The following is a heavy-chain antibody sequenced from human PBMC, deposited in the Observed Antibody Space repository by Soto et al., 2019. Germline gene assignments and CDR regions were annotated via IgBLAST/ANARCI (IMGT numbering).Heavy chain of an antibody. J-gene: IGHJ6*02. D-gene: IGHD5-18*01. CDR2: VIPLFDTA. CDR3: ATGGHNDGYNFYPGMDV. Sequence: QEQVVQSGAEVKKPGSSVKVSCKVSGGIFTNNAISWVRQAPGQGLEWLGGVIPLFDTAYYAQIFRGRFRISADGASTTAYMELSGLTSADTAVYFCATGGHNDGYNFYPGMDVWGQGTTVTVS. CDR1: GGIFTNNA. V-gene: IGHV1-69*01.